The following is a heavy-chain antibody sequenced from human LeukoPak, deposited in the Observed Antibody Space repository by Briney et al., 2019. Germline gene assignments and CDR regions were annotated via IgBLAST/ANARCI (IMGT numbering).Heavy chain of an antibody. J-gene: IGHJ4*02. CDR1: GFTVDSNY. CDR2: IYTGGNT. Sequence: GGSLGLSCAASGFTVDSNYLSWVRQAPGKGLEWVSTIYTGGNTYYAASVKGRFTISRDFSKNTVFLHMNSLRAEDTAMYYCARGDDSGYYDYFDYWGQGALVTVSS. D-gene: IGHD3-22*01. V-gene: IGHV3-53*01. CDR3: ARGDDSGYYDYFDY.